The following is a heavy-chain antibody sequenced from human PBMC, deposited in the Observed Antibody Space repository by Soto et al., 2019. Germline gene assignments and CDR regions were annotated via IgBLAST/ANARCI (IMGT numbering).Heavy chain of an antibody. J-gene: IGHJ6*03. CDR1: GFTFSSYG. CDR2: IWYDGSNK. CDR3: ARVGAVRGPVTYYYYYMDV. D-gene: IGHD4-17*01. Sequence: QVQLVESGGGVVQPGRSLRLSCAASGFTFSSYGMHWVRQAPGTGLEWVAVIWYDGSNKYYADSVKGRFTISRDNSKNPLYLQMNRLRAEDTAVYYCARVGAVRGPVTYYYYYMDVWGKGTTVTVSS. V-gene: IGHV3-33*01.